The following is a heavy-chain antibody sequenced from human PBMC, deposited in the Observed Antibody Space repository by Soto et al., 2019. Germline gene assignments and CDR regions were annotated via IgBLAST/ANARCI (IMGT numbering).Heavy chain of an antibody. D-gene: IGHD6-13*01. CDR2: IIPLWGST. V-gene: IGHV1-69*01. CDR3: ARDSSSWYFFDY. J-gene: IGHJ4*02. Sequence: QVQLVQAGAEVKKPGSSVKVSCKASGGTLSSFAISWVRQAPGQGLEWIGGIIPLWGSTSYAQKFQGRVTITADESTNTADMELNGLRSEDTAVYYCARDSSSWYFFDYLGQGTLVTVSS. CDR1: GGTLSSFA.